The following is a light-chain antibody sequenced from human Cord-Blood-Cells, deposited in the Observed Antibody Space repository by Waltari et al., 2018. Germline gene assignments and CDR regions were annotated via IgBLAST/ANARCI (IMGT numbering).Light chain of an antibody. CDR1: SSDVGGYNY. Sequence: QSALTQPRSVSGSPGPSVTISCTGHSSDVGGYNYVSWYQQHPGKAPKLMIYEVSKRPSGVPDRFSGSKSGNTASLTISGLQAEDEADYYCCSYAGSYTFVFGTGTKVTVL. J-gene: IGLJ1*01. V-gene: IGLV2-11*01. CDR2: EVS. CDR3: CSYAGSYTFV.